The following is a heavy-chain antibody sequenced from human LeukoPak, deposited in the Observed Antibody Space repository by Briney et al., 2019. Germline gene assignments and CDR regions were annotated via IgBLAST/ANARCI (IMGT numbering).Heavy chain of an antibody. V-gene: IGHV3-48*01. D-gene: IGHD2-21*01. CDR3: AREMAYSCDY. J-gene: IGHJ4*02. CDR2: ISSSSSTI. CDR1: GFTFSTYS. Sequence: PGGSLRLSCAASGFTFSTYSMNWVRQAPGKGLEWASYISSSSSTIYYADSVKGRFTISRDNAKNSLYLQMNSLRADDTAVYYCAREMAYSCDYWGQGTLVTVSS.